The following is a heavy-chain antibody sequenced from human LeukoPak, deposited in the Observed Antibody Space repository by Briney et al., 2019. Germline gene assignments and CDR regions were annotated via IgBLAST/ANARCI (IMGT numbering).Heavy chain of an antibody. Sequence: ASVKVSCKASGYTFTGYSMHWVRQAPGQGLEWMGRINPNSGGTNYAQKFQGRVTMTRDTSISTAYMELSRLRSEDTAVYYCARVPRGGSGNMDVWGKGTTVTVSS. D-gene: IGHD3-10*01. V-gene: IGHV1-2*06. CDR2: INPNSGGT. CDR3: ARVPRGGSGNMDV. CDR1: GYTFTGYS. J-gene: IGHJ6*03.